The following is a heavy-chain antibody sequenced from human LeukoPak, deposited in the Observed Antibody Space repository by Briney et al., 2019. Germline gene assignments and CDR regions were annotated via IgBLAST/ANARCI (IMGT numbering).Heavy chain of an antibody. D-gene: IGHD5-24*01. CDR1: GGTFSSYA. Sequence: SVKVSCKASGGTFSSYAISWVRQAPGQGLEWMGGIIPIFGTANYAQKFQGRVTITADESTSTAYMELSSLRSEDTAVYYCAIRDGPYYYYYMDVWGKGTTVTVSS. V-gene: IGHV1-69*13. CDR3: AIRDGPYYYYYMDV. J-gene: IGHJ6*03. CDR2: IIPIFGTA.